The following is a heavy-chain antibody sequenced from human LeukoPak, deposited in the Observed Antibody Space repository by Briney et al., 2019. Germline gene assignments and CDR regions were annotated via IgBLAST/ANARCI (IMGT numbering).Heavy chain of an antibody. CDR3: AAAYYYDSSGYSDVDY. Sequence: SVNVSCKASGFTFTSSAVQWVRQARGQRLEWIGWIVVGSGNTNYAQKFQERVTITRDMSTSTAYMELSSLRSEDTAVYYCAAAYYYDSSGYSDVDYWGQGTLVTVSS. V-gene: IGHV1-58*01. J-gene: IGHJ4*02. CDR2: IVVGSGNT. D-gene: IGHD3-22*01. CDR1: GFTFTSSA.